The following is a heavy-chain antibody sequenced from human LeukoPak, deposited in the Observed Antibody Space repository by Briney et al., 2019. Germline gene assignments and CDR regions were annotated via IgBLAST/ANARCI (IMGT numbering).Heavy chain of an antibody. CDR3: ARGYYDFWSGYYSYYYYMDV. D-gene: IGHD3-3*01. V-gene: IGHV3-7*01. CDR2: IKQDGSEK. Sequence: PGGSLRLSCAASGFIFSSYWMSWVRQAPGKGLEWVANIKQDGSEKYYVDSVKGRFTISRDNAKKSVYVQMNSQRVEDTAVYYCARGYYDFWSGYYSYYYYMDVWGKGTTVTVSS. J-gene: IGHJ6*03. CDR1: GFIFSSYW.